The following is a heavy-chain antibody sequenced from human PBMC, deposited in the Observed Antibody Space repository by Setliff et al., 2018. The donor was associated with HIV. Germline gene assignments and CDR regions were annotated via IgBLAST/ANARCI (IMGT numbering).Heavy chain of an antibody. CDR3: AREHDYSNYRRLDS. V-gene: IGHV4-4*08. CDR2: IHHSGSS. CDR1: GDSIITYY. Sequence: KPSETLSLTCTVSGDSIITYYWTWIRQPPGKGLEWIGYIHHSGSSDYTPSLRSRVTMSVDTPKNQFSLKLTSVTAADTAVYYCAREHDYSNYRRLDSWGQGILVTVSS. D-gene: IGHD4-4*01. J-gene: IGHJ4*02.